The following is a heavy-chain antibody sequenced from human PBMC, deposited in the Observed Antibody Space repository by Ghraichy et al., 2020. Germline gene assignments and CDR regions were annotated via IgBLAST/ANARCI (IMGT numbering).Heavy chain of an antibody. J-gene: IGHJ4*02. CDR2: ITWNRGII. CDR3: VKDFGGSGWYFFDY. CDR1: GFSFDASD. V-gene: IGHV3-9*01. Sequence: GGSLRLSCAASGFSFDASDMHWVRHAPGKGLEWVSDITWNRGIICYADSVKGRFTISRDNAKNSLSLQMNNLRAEDTALYYCVKDFGGSGWYFFDYWGQGALVTVSS. D-gene: IGHD6-19*01.